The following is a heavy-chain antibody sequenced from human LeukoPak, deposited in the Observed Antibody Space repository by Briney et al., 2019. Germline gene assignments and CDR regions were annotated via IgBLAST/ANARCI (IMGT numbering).Heavy chain of an antibody. CDR3: ARSVTGYGGNSNWFDP. CDR1: GFTFSSYA. D-gene: IGHD4-23*01. V-gene: IGHV3-23*01. J-gene: IGHJ5*02. Sequence: AGGSLRLSCAASGFTFSSYAMSWVRQAPGKGLEWVSAISGSGGSTYYADSVRGRFTISRDNSKNTLYLQMNSLRAEDTAVYYCARSVTGYGGNSNWFDPWGQGTLVTVSS. CDR2: ISGSGGST.